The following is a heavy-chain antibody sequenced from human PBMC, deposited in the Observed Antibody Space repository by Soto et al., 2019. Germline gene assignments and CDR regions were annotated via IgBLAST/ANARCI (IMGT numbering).Heavy chain of an antibody. CDR1: GFTFSTYN. J-gene: IGHJ4*02. CDR3: ARDFLRGYGPDY. V-gene: IGHV3-48*01. D-gene: IGHD2-15*01. Sequence: GGSLRLSCAASGFTFSTYNMNWVRQAPGKGLEWVSYIRGGSGAIYYADSVKGRFTMSGDNAKNSLYLQMSSLRAEDTAVYYCARDFLRGYGPDYWGQGTLVTVSS. CDR2: IRGGSGAI.